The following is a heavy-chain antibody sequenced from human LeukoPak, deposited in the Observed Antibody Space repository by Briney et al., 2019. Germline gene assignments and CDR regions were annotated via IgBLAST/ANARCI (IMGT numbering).Heavy chain of an antibody. V-gene: IGHV1-2*02. CDR1: GYTFTGYY. Sequence: ASVKVSCKASGYTFTGYYMHWVRQAPGQGLEWMGWINPKSGGTNYAQKFQGRVTMTRDTSISTAYMELSRLTSDDTAVYYCASPLLQLDDLPYYMDVWGTGTTVSVSS. D-gene: IGHD6-6*01. CDR2: INPKSGGT. CDR3: ASPLLQLDDLPYYMDV. J-gene: IGHJ6*03.